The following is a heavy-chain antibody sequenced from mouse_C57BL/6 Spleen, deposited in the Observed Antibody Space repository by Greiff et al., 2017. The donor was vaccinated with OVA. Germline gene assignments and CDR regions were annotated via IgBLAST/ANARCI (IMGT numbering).Heavy chain of an antibody. Sequence: VKLQQSGAELVRPGASVTLSCKASGYTFTDYEMHWVKQTPVHGLEWIGAIDPETGGTAYNQKFKGKAILTADKSSSTAYMELRSLTSEDSAVYYGTRDYGSSPWYFDVWGTGTTVTVSS. D-gene: IGHD1-1*01. J-gene: IGHJ1*03. CDR3: TRDYGSSPWYFDV. V-gene: IGHV1-15*01. CDR1: GYTFTDYE. CDR2: IDPETGGT.